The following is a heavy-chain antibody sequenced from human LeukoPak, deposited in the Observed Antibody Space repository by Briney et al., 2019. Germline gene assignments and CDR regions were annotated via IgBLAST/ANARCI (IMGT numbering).Heavy chain of an antibody. CDR2: INPNSGGT. J-gene: IGHJ4*02. CDR3: ARPVKYGYNSRLSY. D-gene: IGHD5-24*01. Sequence: ASVKVSCKTSGYTFTGYYMHWVRQAPGQGLEWMGWINPNSGGTNYAQKFQGRVTMTRDTSISTAYMELSSLRSDDTAVYYCARPVKYGYNSRLSYWGQGTLVTVSS. V-gene: IGHV1-2*02. CDR1: GYTFTGYY.